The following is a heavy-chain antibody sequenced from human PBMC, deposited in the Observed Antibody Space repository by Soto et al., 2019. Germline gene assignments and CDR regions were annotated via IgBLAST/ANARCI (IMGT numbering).Heavy chain of an antibody. Sequence: ITLKESGPPLVKPTQTLTLTCTFSGFSLNTSRAGVGWIRQPPGKALEWLALIYWDDDKRFSPSLKTRLTITRDTSKNQVVLTMTNMDPVDTATYFCVHGPYYNFWSGYPPLDYWGQGTLVTVSS. CDR3: VHGPYYNFWSGYPPLDY. D-gene: IGHD3-3*01. J-gene: IGHJ4*02. CDR2: IYWDDDK. V-gene: IGHV2-5*02. CDR1: GFSLNTSRAG.